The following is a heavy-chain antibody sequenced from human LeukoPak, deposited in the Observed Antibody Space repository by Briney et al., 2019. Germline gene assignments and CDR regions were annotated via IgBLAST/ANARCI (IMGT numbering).Heavy chain of an antibody. V-gene: IGHV4-59*08. CDR3: ARRGGYCSSTSCYYYYGMDV. Sequence: PSETLSLTCTVSGGSISSYYWSWIRQPPGKGLEWIGYIYYSGSTNYNPSLKSRVTISVDTSKNQFPLKLSSVTAADTAVYYCARRGGYCSSTSCYYYYGMDVWGQGTTVTVSS. J-gene: IGHJ6*02. CDR2: IYYSGST. CDR1: GGSISSYY. D-gene: IGHD2-2*01.